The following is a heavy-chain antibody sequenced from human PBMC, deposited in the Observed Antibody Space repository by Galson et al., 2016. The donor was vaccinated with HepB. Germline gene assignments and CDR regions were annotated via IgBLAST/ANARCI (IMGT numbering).Heavy chain of an antibody. CDR3: ARSYSDLWTGYLRAPPDY. Sequence: SLRLSCAASRFIFSNYEMNWVRQAPGKGLEWISYISTSGSIKYYADSVKGRFTISRANANNSLYLQMNNLRVEDTAIYYCARSYSDLWTGYLRAPPDYWGQGTLVTFSS. D-gene: IGHD3/OR15-3a*01. J-gene: IGHJ4*02. V-gene: IGHV3-48*03. CDR2: ISTSGSIK. CDR1: RFIFSNYE.